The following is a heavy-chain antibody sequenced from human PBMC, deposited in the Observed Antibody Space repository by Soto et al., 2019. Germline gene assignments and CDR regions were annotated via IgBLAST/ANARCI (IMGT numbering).Heavy chain of an antibody. CDR1: GFTFSDYL. V-gene: IGHV3-7*01. D-gene: IGHD6-19*01. CDR2: IKQDGNEK. J-gene: IGHJ4*02. CDR3: AIGHWLGK. Sequence: EVQLVDSGGALVQPGESLRLSCAASGFTFSDYLMTWVRQAPGKGLEWVATIKQDGNEKYYVDSVKGRFTISRDNAKNSLYLQFNALRAEDTAVYYCAIGHWLGKWGQGTQVTLSS.